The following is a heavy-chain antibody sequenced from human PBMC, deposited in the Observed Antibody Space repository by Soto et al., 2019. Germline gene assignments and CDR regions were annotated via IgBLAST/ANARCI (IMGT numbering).Heavy chain of an antibody. D-gene: IGHD6-19*01. CDR1: GFTFSSYG. V-gene: IGHV3-33*01. Sequence: GGSLRLSCAASGFTFSSYGMHWVRQAPGKGLEWVAVIWYDGSNKYYADSVKGRFTISRDNSKNTLYLQMNSLRAEDTAVYYCARGSDSSGWVGDAFDIWGQGTMVTVSS. J-gene: IGHJ3*02. CDR2: IWYDGSNK. CDR3: ARGSDSSGWVGDAFDI.